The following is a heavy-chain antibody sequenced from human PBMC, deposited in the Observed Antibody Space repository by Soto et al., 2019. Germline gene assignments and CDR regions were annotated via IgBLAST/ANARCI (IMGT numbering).Heavy chain of an antibody. D-gene: IGHD3-10*01. Sequence: ASVKVSCKASGYTFTSYAMHWVRQAPGQRLEWMGWINAGNGSTKYSQKFQGRVTITRDTSASTAYMELSSLRSEDTAVYYCAREGDRGDITMVRGVISSPFDPWGQGTLVTVSS. V-gene: IGHV1-3*01. CDR3: AREGDRGDITMVRGVISSPFDP. J-gene: IGHJ5*02. CDR2: INAGNGST. CDR1: GYTFTSYA.